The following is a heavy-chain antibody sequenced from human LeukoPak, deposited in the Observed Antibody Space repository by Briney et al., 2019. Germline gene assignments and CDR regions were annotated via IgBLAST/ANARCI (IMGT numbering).Heavy chain of an antibody. CDR1: GFTLGGHD. Sequence: GGSLRLSCTASGFTLGGHDMHWVRQTTGDGLEWVAAVSAGHHAFYAGSVKGRFTVSREDARNSLYLQMNSLRAGDTAVYYCVREARGYHYTYFDYWGQGSLVTVSS. V-gene: IGHV3-13*01. D-gene: IGHD5-18*01. CDR2: VSAGHHA. CDR3: VREARGYHYTYFDY. J-gene: IGHJ4*02.